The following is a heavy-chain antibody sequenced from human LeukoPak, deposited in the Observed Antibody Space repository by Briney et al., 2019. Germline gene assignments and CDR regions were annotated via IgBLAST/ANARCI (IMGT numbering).Heavy chain of an antibody. Sequence: SETLSLTCAVYGGSFSGYYWSWIRQPPGKGLEWIGEINHSGSTNYNPSLKSRVTISVDTSKNQFSLKLSSVTAADTAVYYGARSRRIDYWGQGTLVTVSS. CDR3: ARSRRIDY. J-gene: IGHJ4*02. CDR1: GGSFSGYY. CDR2: INHSGST. V-gene: IGHV4-34*01.